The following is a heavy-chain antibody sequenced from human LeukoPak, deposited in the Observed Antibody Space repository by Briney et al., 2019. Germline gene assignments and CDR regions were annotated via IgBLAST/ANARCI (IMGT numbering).Heavy chain of an antibody. J-gene: IGHJ4*02. Sequence: PSETLSLTCTVSGGSIRGYYWSWMRQPPGKGLEWIGYIYYSGSTNYNPSLKSRVTISIDTSKNQFSLKLSVTAADPAVYYCARQECSGASCFPFDYWGQGSLVTVSP. CDR2: IYYSGST. D-gene: IGHD2-15*01. CDR1: GGSIRGYY. V-gene: IGHV4-59*08. CDR3: ARQECSGASCFPFDY.